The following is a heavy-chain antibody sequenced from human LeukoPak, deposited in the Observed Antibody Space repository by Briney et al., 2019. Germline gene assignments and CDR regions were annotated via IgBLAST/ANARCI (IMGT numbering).Heavy chain of an antibody. CDR3: ALYSSGWYGDY. CDR2: MNPNSGNT. J-gene: IGHJ4*02. CDR1: GYTFTSYD. D-gene: IGHD6-19*01. Sequence: ASVKVSCKASGYTFTSYDINWVRQATGQGLEWMGWMNPNSGNTGYAQKLQGRVTMTTDTSTSTAYMELRSLRSDDTAVYYCALYSSGWYGDYWGQGTLVTVSS. V-gene: IGHV1-8*01.